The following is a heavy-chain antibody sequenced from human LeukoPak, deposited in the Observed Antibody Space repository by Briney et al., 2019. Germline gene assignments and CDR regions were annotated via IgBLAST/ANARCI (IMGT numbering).Heavy chain of an antibody. J-gene: IGHJ4*02. V-gene: IGHV4-39*07. CDR2: INYRGST. CDR1: NASISSNTYY. Sequence: SETLSLTCTVSNASISSNTYYRAWIRQPPGKGLEYIGSINYRGSTYYNPSLKSRVTISVDTSKNQFSLKLSSVTAADTAVYYCARDRYYGGPFDYWGQGTLVTVSS. CDR3: ARDRYYGGPFDY. D-gene: IGHD4-23*01.